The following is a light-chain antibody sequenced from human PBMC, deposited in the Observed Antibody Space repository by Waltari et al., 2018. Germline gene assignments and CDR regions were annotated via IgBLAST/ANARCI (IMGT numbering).Light chain of an antibody. CDR2: ETS. CDR1: SGPVTSGHF. Sequence: QAVVTQEPSLTVSPGGTVTLTCGSSSGPVTSGHFPYWFQQKPGQAPRTLISETSNRLSRTPARSSGSLRGGKAALTLSDAQPDDDADYYCLLSYHDAVIFGGGTKLTVL. J-gene: IGLJ2*01. CDR3: LLSYHDAVI. V-gene: IGLV7-46*01.